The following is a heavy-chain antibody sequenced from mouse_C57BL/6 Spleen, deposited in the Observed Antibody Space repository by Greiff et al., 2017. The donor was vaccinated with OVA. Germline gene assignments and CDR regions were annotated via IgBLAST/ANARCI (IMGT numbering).Heavy chain of an antibody. J-gene: IGHJ3*01. V-gene: IGHV14-4*01. Sequence: EVQLQQSGAELVRPGASVKLSCTASGFNIKDDYMHWVKQRPEQGLEWIGWIDPENGDTDYASKFQGKATITADTSSNTAYLQLSSLTSEDTAVYYCTTWDYDWFAYWGQGTLVTVSA. D-gene: IGHD2-4*01. CDR1: GFNIKDDY. CDR3: TTWDYDWFAY. CDR2: IDPENGDT.